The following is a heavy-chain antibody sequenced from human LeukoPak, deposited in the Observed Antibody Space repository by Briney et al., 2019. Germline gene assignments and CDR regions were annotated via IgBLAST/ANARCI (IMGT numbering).Heavy chain of an antibody. Sequence: EASVKVSCKASGYTFTTYDINWVRQATGQGLEWMGWMNPNSGNTGYAQKFQGRVTVTRNTSISTAYMELSSLRSEDTAVYYCARGRLAVAGTRDWFDPWGQGTLVTVSS. CDR1: GYTFTTYD. J-gene: IGHJ5*02. CDR2: MNPNSGNT. D-gene: IGHD6-19*01. CDR3: ARGRLAVAGTRDWFDP. V-gene: IGHV1-8*01.